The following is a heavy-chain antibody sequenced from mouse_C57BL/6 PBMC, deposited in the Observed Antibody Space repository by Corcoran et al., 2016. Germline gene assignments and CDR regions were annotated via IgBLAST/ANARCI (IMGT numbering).Heavy chain of an antibody. D-gene: IGHD1-1*01. CDR2: INPNNGGT. V-gene: IGHV1-26*01. J-gene: IGHJ3*01. Sequence: EVQLQQSGPELVKPGASVKISCKASGYTFTDYYMNWVKQSHGKSLEWIGDINPNNGGTSYNQKFKGKATLTVDKSSSTAYMELRSLTSEDSAVYYCARVALYYGSFAYWGQGTLVTVSA. CDR3: ARVALYYGSFAY. CDR1: GYTFTDYY.